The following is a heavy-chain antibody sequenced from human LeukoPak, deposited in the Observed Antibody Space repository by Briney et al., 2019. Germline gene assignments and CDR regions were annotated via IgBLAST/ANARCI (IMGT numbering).Heavy chain of an antibody. CDR2: MYHSGST. V-gene: IGHV4-39*07. J-gene: IGHJ5*02. CDR3: ARDPAPYGDYGWFDP. D-gene: IGHD4-17*01. CDR1: GGSISSSDNY. Sequence: SETLSLTCSVSGGSISSSDNYWGWIRQPPGKGLEWIGSMYHSGSTNYNPSLKSRVTISVDTSKNQFSLKLSSVTAADTAVYYCARDPAPYGDYGWFDPWGQGTLVTVSS.